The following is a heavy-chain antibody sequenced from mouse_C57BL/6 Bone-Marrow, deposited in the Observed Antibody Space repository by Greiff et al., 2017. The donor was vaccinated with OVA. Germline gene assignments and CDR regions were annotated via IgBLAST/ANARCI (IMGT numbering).Heavy chain of an antibody. Sequence: QVQLQQPGAELVKPGASVTLSCKASGYTFTSYWLHWVKQRPGQGLEWIGMIHPNSGSTNYNEKFKRKATLTVDKSSSTAYMQLSSLTSEDSAVYYCARPYGYYAMYYWGQGTSVTAS. J-gene: IGHJ4*01. CDR1: GYTFTSYW. CDR2: IHPNSGST. D-gene: IGHD1-1*02. CDR3: ARPYGYYAMYY. V-gene: IGHV1-64*01.